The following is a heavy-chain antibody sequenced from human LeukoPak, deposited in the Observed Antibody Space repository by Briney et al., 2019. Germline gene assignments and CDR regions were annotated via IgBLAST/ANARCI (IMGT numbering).Heavy chain of an antibody. J-gene: IGHJ3*02. V-gene: IGHV1-69*13. CDR1: GYTFTGYY. CDR3: ARDGWLQLHAFDI. D-gene: IGHD5-24*01. CDR2: IIPIFGRA. Sequence: ASVKVSCKASGYTFTGYYMYWVRQAPGQGLEWMGGIIPIFGRAKYAQKFQGRITITADESTSTAYMEVNSLRSEDTAVYYCARDGWLQLHAFDIWGQGTMVTVSS.